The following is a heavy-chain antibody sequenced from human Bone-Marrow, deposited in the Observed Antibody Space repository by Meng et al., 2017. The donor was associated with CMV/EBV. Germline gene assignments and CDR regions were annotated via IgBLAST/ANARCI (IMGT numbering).Heavy chain of an antibody. J-gene: IGHJ5*02. CDR2: IYRSGIT. CDR1: GGSISSGDFY. D-gene: IGHD1-1*01. V-gene: IGHV4-30-4*01. Sequence: QVQLQESSPGLVRPSQTLSLTCTVSGGSISSGDFYWSWIRQPPGKGLEWIGYIYRSGITYYNPSLKSRVLILVGTSKNQFSLKLSSVTAADTAVYYCARVNWNPPYNWFDPWGQGTLVTVSS. CDR3: ARVNWNPPYNWFDP.